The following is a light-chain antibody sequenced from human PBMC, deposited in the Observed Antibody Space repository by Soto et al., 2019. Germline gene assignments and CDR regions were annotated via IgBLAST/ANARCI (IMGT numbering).Light chain of an antibody. Sequence: DIQLTQSPSFLSASVGDRVTITCRASQGMSSFLAWYQQKPGKAPNRLISGASTLRTGVPSRFSGSGSGTEFTLTISSLQPEDFATYYCQHLNTYPLTFGGGTKVQI. CDR1: QGMSSF. CDR2: GAS. V-gene: IGKV1-9*01. J-gene: IGKJ4*01. CDR3: QHLNTYPLT.